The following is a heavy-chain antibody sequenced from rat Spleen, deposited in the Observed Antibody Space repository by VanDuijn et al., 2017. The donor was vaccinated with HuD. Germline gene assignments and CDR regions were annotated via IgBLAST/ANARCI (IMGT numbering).Heavy chain of an antibody. CDR1: GFTFNNYW. Sequence: EVQLVESGGGLVQPGRSLKLSCVASGFTFNNYWMTWIRQAPGKGLEWVASITNTGGSTYYPDSVKGRFTISRDNAKSTLYLQMNRLRSEDTAAYYCTRRVGEYWYFDFWGPGTMVTVSS. J-gene: IGHJ1*01. V-gene: IGHV5-31*01. CDR2: ITNTGGST. D-gene: IGHD5-1*01. CDR3: TRRVGEYWYFDF.